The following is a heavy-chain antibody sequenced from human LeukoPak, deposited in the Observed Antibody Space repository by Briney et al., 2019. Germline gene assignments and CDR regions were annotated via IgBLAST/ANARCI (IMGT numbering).Heavy chain of an antibody. CDR3: ARDREQQLVLRYYYYYMDV. CDR2: INPNSGGT. D-gene: IGHD6-13*01. J-gene: IGHJ6*03. Sequence: ASERVSYKASGNTFAGYYVHWVRQAPGQGLEWMGWINPNSGGTNYAQKFQGRVTMTRDTSISTAYMELSRLRSDDTAVYYCARDREQQLVLRYYYYYMDVWGKGTTVTVSS. V-gene: IGHV1-2*02. CDR1: GNTFAGYY.